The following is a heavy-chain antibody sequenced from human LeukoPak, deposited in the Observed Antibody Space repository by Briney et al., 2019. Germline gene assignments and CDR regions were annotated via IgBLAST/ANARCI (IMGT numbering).Heavy chain of an antibody. CDR3: AISIQAAAIPTFDY. V-gene: IGHV1-2*02. CDR2: INPDRGGT. CDR1: GNTFAGHN. D-gene: IGHD6-25*01. Sequence: ASVKVSCKAPGNTFAGHNIHWMRQAPGQGLELMGWINPDRGGTDYARQFQGRVTMTSDTSIRAAYMELSSLVSEDSAVYFCAISIQAAAIPTFDYWGQGTLVTVSS. J-gene: IGHJ4*02.